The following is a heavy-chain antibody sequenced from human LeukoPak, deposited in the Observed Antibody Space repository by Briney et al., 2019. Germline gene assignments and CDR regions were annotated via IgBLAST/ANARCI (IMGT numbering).Heavy chain of an antibody. V-gene: IGHV3-7*01. CDR1: GFTFSSYW. Sequence: PGGPLRLSCVASGFTFSSYWMTWVRQTPGKGLEWLANMNEDGSERNYVDSVKGRFTISRDNAKKSVYLQMNSLRGDDTAVYYCARDRPITVSGVVILPWGQGTLVTVSS. D-gene: IGHD3-3*01. CDR3: ARDRPITVSGVVILP. CDR2: MNEDGSER. J-gene: IGHJ5*02.